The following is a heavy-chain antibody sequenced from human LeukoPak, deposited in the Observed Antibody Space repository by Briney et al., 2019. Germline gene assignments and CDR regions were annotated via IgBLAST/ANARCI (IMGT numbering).Heavy chain of an antibody. CDR3: ARGHSSGYFSGSIDY. Sequence: SQTLSLTCTVSGGSISSGGYYWSWLRQHPGKGLEWIGYIYYSGSTYYNPSLKSRVTISVDTSKNQFSLKLSSVTAADTAVYYCARGHSSGYFSGSIDYWGQGTLVTASS. D-gene: IGHD3-22*01. CDR1: GGSISSGGYY. CDR2: IYYSGST. J-gene: IGHJ4*02. V-gene: IGHV4-31*03.